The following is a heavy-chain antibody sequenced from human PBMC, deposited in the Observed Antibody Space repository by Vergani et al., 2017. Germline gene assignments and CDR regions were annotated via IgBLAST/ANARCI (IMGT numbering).Heavy chain of an antibody. J-gene: IGHJ4*02. D-gene: IGHD1-1*01. Sequence: EVQLVESGGGLVKPGGSLRLSCAASGFTFSSYSMNWVRQAPGKGLEWVSSISSSSSYIYYADSVKGRFTISRDNAKHSLYLQMNSRRAEDTAVYCCAREGAGYNWKGVPYDFDVWGRGTLVTVTS. CDR1: GFTFSSYS. CDR3: AREGAGYNWKGVPYDFDV. V-gene: IGHV3-21*01. CDR2: ISSSSSYI.